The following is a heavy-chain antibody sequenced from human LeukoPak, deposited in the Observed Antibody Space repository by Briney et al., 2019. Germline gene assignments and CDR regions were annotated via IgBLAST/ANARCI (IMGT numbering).Heavy chain of an antibody. CDR1: GYTFTSYY. Sequence: ASVEVSCKASGYTFTSYYMHWVRQAPGQGLEWMGIINPSGGSTSYAQKFQGRVTMIRDTSTSTVYMELSSLRSEDTAVYYCARGQGLGSITIFGVVIKPHPYYFDYWGQGTLVTVSS. J-gene: IGHJ4*02. D-gene: IGHD3-3*01. CDR3: ARGQGLGSITIFGVVIKPHPYYFDY. V-gene: IGHV1-46*01. CDR2: INPSGGST.